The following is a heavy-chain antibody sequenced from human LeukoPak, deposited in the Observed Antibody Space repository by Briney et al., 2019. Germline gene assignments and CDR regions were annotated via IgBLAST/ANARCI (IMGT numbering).Heavy chain of an antibody. CDR1: GFTFSSYG. CDR2: ISYDGSNK. Sequence: GGSLRLSCAASGFTFSSYGMHWVRQAPGKGLEWVAVISYDGSNKYYADSVKGRFTTSRDNSKNTVYLQMNSLRADDTALYYCAKERTGGWPFDYWGQGTLVTVSS. V-gene: IGHV3-30*18. J-gene: IGHJ4*02. CDR3: AKERTGGWPFDY. D-gene: IGHD6-19*01.